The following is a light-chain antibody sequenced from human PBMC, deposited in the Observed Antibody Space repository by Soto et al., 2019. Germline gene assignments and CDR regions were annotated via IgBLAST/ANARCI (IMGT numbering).Light chain of an antibody. CDR2: VNSDGSH. CDR3: QTWSTDIRV. CDR1: SGHNSYA. Sequence: QLVLTQSPSASASLGASVKLTCTLSSGHNSYAIAWHQQQPEKGPRYLMKVNSDGSHSKGDGIPDRFSGSSSGAERYLTISSLQSEDEADYNCQTWSTDIRVFGGGTKLTVL. J-gene: IGLJ3*02. V-gene: IGLV4-69*01.